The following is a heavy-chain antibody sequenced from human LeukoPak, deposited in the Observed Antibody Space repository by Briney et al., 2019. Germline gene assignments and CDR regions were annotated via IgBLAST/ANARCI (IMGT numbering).Heavy chain of an antibody. CDR2: IYYSGST. Sequence: PSETLSLTCIVSGYSISSTYYWGWIRQPPGKGLEWIGTIYYSGSTYYNPSLKSRVTISVDTSKNQFSLKLSSVTAADTAVYYCARGFSRGATKNWFDPWGQGTLVTVSS. V-gene: IGHV4-38-2*02. D-gene: IGHD3-10*01. J-gene: IGHJ5*02. CDR1: GYSISSTYY. CDR3: ARGFSRGATKNWFDP.